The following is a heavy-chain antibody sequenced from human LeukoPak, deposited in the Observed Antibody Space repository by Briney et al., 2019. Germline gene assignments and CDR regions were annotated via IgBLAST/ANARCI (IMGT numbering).Heavy chain of an antibody. CDR3: AIGYQWLASRYFDY. J-gene: IGHJ4*02. CDR2: IYYSGST. V-gene: IGHV4-39*01. CDR1: GGSISSSSYY. Sequence: SETLSLTCTVSGGSISSSSYYWGWIRQPPGKGLEWIGSIYYSGSTYYNPSLKSRVTISVDTSKNQFSLKLSSVTAADTAVYYCAIGYQWLASRYFDYWGQGTLVTVSS. D-gene: IGHD6-19*01.